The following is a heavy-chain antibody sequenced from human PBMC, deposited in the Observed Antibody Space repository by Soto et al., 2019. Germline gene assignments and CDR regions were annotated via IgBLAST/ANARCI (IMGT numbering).Heavy chain of an antibody. CDR2: ISAYNGNT. Sequence: GASVKVSCKAPGYTFTSYGISWVRQAPGQGLEWMGWISAYNGNTNYAQKLQGRVTMTTDTSTNTAYMELRSLRSDDTAVYYCARGAPYSSSWYGWFDPWGQGTLVTVYS. CDR1: GYTFTSYG. CDR3: ARGAPYSSSWYGWFDP. D-gene: IGHD6-13*01. J-gene: IGHJ5*02. V-gene: IGHV1-18*01.